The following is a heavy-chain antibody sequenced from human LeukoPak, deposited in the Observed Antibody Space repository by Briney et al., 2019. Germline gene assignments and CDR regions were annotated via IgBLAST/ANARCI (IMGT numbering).Heavy chain of an antibody. D-gene: IGHD2-15*01. J-gene: IGHJ4*02. CDR1: GFTFSSYA. CDR2: ISGSGGST. V-gene: IGHV3-23*01. Sequence: GGSLRLSCAASGFTFSSYAMSWVRQAPGKGLEWVSGISGSGGSTYYADSVKGRFTISRDNSKNTLYLQMNSLRAEDTAVYYCAKARYCSGGSCYSGYWGQGTLVTVSS. CDR3: AKARYCSGGSCYSGY.